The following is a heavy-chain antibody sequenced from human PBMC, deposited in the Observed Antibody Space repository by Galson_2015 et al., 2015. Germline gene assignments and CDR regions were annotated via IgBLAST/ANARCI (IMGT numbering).Heavy chain of an antibody. Sequence: CKASGYTFSDYHIHWVRQAPGQGLEWMGIVTPGSGATSYAEKFQGRVIMTGDMSTTTAFLELSSLRSDDTALYYCARETSATGYGDHWGQGTLVTVSS. CDR3: ARETSATGYGDH. CDR2: VTPGSGAT. D-gene: IGHD5-12*01. V-gene: IGHV1-46*01. CDR1: GYTFSDYH. J-gene: IGHJ4*02.